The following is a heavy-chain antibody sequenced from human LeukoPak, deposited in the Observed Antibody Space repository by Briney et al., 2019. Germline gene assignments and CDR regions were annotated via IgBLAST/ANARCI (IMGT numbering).Heavy chain of an antibody. Sequence: PGGSLRLSCAASGFTFSSYAMSWVRQAPGKGLEWVANIKQDGSEKYYVDSVKGRFTISRDNAKNSLYLQMNSLRAEDTAVYYCARVHCSSTSCYLYYYYYYMDVWGKGTTVTVSS. CDR2: IKQDGSEK. V-gene: IGHV3-7*01. J-gene: IGHJ6*03. CDR3: ARVHCSSTSCYLYYYYYYMDV. CDR1: GFTFSSYA. D-gene: IGHD2-2*01.